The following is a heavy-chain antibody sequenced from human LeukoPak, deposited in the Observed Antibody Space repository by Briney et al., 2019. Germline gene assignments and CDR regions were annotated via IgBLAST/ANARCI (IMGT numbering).Heavy chain of an antibody. V-gene: IGHV3-11*04. CDR1: GFTFSDYY. D-gene: IGHD1-26*01. J-gene: IGHJ4*02. Sequence: PGGSLRLSCAASGFTFSDYYMSWIRQAPGRGLEWVSYISSSGSTIYYADSVKGRFTISRDNAKNSLYLQMNSLRAEDTAVYYCASQDGGSYPEPQDGGADYWGQGTLVSVSS. CDR2: ISSSGSTI. CDR3: ASQDGGSYPEPQDGGADY.